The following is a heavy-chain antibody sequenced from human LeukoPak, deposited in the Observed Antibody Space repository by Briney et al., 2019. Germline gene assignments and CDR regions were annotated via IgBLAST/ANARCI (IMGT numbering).Heavy chain of an antibody. Sequence: GASVKVSCKASGYTFTSYYMHWVRQAPGQGLEWMGIINPSGGSTSYAQKFQGRVTMTRDTSTSTVYMELSSLRSEDTAVYYCAAVSPDTAMVRGVIDYWGQGTLVTVSS. CDR2: INPSGGST. D-gene: IGHD5-18*01. V-gene: IGHV1-46*01. J-gene: IGHJ4*02. CDR1: GYTFTSYY. CDR3: AAVSPDTAMVRGVIDY.